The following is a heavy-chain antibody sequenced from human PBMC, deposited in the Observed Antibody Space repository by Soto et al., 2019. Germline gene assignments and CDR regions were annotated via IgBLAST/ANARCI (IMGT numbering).Heavy chain of an antibody. J-gene: IGHJ6*02. V-gene: IGHV3-33*01. CDR1: GFTFSSFG. CDR2: IWYDASKK. CDR3: ARDASYYSLWSGYYPSRNGMDV. Sequence: GGSLRLSCAASGFTFSSFGMHWVRQAPGKGLEWVSLIWYDASKKSYGDSVKGRFTISRDNSRNTVYLQMNSLRADDTAVYYCARDASYYSLWSGYYPSRNGMDVWGQGTTVTVSS. D-gene: IGHD3-3*01.